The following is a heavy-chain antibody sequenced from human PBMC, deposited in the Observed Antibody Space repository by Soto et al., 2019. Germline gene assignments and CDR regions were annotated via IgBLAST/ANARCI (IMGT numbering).Heavy chain of an antibody. D-gene: IGHD3-22*01. CDR1: GFTLSSYA. Sequence: GGSLKLSCAASGFTLSSYAMHGVRKDPGKGLEWVAVISYDGSNKYYADSVKGRFTISRDNSKNTLYLQMNSLRAEDTAVYYCARGGYDSSGYYAYYFDYWGQGTLVTVSS. V-gene: IGHV3-30-3*01. CDR3: ARGGYDSSGYYAYYFDY. CDR2: ISYDGSNK. J-gene: IGHJ4*02.